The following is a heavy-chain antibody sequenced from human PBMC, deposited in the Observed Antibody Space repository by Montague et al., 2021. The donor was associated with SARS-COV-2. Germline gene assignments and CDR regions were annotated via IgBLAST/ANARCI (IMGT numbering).Heavy chain of an antibody. V-gene: IGHV4-34*01. CDR1: GGSFSGYY. J-gene: IGHJ6*02. D-gene: IGHD3-10*01. CDR2: INHSGSA. Sequence: SETLSLTYAVYGGSFSGYYWSWIRQPPGKELEWIGEINHSGSANYNPYLKSRVTISVDTSKNQFSLKLSSVTAADTAVYYCARVRYYGSGTSLGMDVWGQGTTVTVSS. CDR3: ARVRYYGSGTSLGMDV.